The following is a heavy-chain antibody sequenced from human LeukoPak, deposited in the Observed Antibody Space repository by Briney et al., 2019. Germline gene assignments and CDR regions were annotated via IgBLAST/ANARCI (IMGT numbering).Heavy chain of an antibody. CDR2: IYYSGST. V-gene: IGHV4-31*01. J-gene: IGHJ5*01. Sequence: SQTLSLTCTVSGGSISSGGYYWSWIRQLPGKGLEWIGYIYYSGSTYYNPSLKSLLTMSVDTAKNQFSLRLRSVTAADTAVYYCAKYTTTSRKVGFDPWGQGTLITVSS. D-gene: IGHD2-2*01. CDR3: AKYTTTSRKVGFDP. CDR1: GGSISSGGYY.